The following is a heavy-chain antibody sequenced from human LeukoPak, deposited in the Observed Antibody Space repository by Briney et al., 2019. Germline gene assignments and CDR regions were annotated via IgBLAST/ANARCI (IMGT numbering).Heavy chain of an antibody. D-gene: IGHD1-1*01. Sequence: GGSLRLSCAASGFTFSSFWMTWVRQAPGKRLEYVANIKQDGTDKYYVGSVKGRFTISRDNAKNSLYLQMSSLRAVDTAVYYCARELGFDPWGQGTLVTVSS. CDR1: GFTFSSFW. CDR2: IKQDGTDK. V-gene: IGHV3-7*01. CDR3: ARELGFDP. J-gene: IGHJ5*02.